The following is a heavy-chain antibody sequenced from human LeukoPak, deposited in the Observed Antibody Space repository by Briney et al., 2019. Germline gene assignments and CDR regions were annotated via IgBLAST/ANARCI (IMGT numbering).Heavy chain of an antibody. V-gene: IGHV3-33*01. Sequence: GGSLRLSCAASGFTFSSYGMHWVRHAPGKGLEWVAVIWYDGSNKYYADSVKGRFTISRDNSKNTLYLQMNSLRAEDTAVYYCARVYGDYGAFDIWGQGTMVTVSS. D-gene: IGHD4-17*01. J-gene: IGHJ3*02. CDR1: GFTFSSYG. CDR2: IWYDGSNK. CDR3: ARVYGDYGAFDI.